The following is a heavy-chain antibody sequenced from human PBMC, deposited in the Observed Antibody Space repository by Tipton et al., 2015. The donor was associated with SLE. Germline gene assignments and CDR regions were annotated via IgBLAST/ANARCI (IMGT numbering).Heavy chain of an antibody. D-gene: IGHD2-15*01. Sequence: TLSLTCAVYGGSFSGYYWSWIRQPPGKGLEWIGEINHSGSTNYNPSLKSRVTISVDTSKNQFSLKLSPVTAADTAVYYCARFVDCSGGSCPYYYYGMDVWGQGTTVTVSS. CDR1: GGSFSGYY. CDR2: INHSGST. CDR3: ARFVDCSGGSCPYYYYGMDV. J-gene: IGHJ6*02. V-gene: IGHV4-34*01.